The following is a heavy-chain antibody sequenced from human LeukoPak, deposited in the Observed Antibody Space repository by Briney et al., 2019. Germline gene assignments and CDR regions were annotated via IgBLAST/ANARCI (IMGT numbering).Heavy chain of an antibody. Sequence: ASVKVSCKASGYTFISYDINWVRQATGQGLEWMGWMNPNSGNTGYAQKFQGRVTMTRNTSISTAYMELRSLRSEDTAVYYCAIGIAAANYYYYYMDVWGKGTTVTVSS. D-gene: IGHD6-13*01. CDR3: AIGIAAANYYYYYMDV. V-gene: IGHV1-8*01. CDR2: MNPNSGNT. J-gene: IGHJ6*03. CDR1: GYTFISYD.